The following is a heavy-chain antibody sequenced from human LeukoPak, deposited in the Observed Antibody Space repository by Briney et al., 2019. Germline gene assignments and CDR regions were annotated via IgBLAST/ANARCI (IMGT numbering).Heavy chain of an antibody. V-gene: IGHV1-2*02. CDR3: ARDSSAAGYNWFDP. J-gene: IGHJ5*02. D-gene: IGHD6-13*01. Sequence: ASVKVSCKASGYTFTGYYMHWVRQAPGQGLEWMRWINPNSGGTNYAQKFQGRVTMTRDMSISTAYMELSRLRSDDTAVYYCARDSSAAGYNWFDPWGQGTLVTVSS. CDR2: INPNSGGT. CDR1: GYTFTGYY.